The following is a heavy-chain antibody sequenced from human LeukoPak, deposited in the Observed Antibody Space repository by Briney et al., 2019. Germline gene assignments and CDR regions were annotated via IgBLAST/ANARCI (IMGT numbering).Heavy chain of an antibody. V-gene: IGHV3-48*04. D-gene: IGHD3-16*01. CDR2: SSSSGNTI. Sequence: GGSLRLSCAASGFTFSNAWMTWVRQAPGKGLEWVSYSSSSGNTIYYADSVQGRFTISRDNAKNSLYLQMNSLRAEDTAVYYCATNLGPRRRSPVVMDVWGQGTTVTVSS. J-gene: IGHJ6*02. CDR1: GFTFSNAW. CDR3: ATNLGPRRRSPVVMDV.